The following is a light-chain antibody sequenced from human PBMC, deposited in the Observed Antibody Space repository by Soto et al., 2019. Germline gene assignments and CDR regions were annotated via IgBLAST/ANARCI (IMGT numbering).Light chain of an antibody. V-gene: IGKV3-20*01. CDR3: QQYNNWPIT. CDR2: GAS. Sequence: EIVLTQSPGTLSLSPGERATLSCRASQSVSSSYLAWYQQKPGQAPRLLIYGASSRATGIPDRFSDTGSGTEFTLTISSLQSEDFAVYYCQQYNNWPITFGQGTRLEIK. J-gene: IGKJ5*01. CDR1: QSVSSSY.